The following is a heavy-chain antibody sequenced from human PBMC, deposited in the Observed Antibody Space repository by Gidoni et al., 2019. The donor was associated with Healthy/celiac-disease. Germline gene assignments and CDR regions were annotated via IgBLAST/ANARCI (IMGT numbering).Heavy chain of an antibody. J-gene: IGHJ4*02. CDR3: ARDHPYSNPFDY. V-gene: IGHV3-7*01. CDR2: IKQDGSEK. D-gene: IGHD4-4*01. CDR1: GFTFSSYW. Sequence: EVQLVESGGGLVQPGGSLRLSCAVSGFTFSSYWMSWVRQAPGKGLEWVANIKQDGSEKYYVDSVKGRFTISRDNAKNSLYLQMNSLRAEDTAVYYCARDHPYSNPFDYWGQGTLVTVSS.